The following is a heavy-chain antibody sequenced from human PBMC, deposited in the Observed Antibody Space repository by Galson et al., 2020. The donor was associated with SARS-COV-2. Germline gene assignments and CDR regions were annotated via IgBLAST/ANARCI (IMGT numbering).Heavy chain of an antibody. CDR2: IYIGGGT. V-gene: IGHV4-61*02. CDR1: SDSFNSDSYY. CDR3: VRLGSTKWSSVDC. Sequence: SETLSLTCAVSSDSFNSDSYYWGWVRRPAGKGLEWIGRIYIGGGTHNNPALKGRATISVGGSANQFSLQLTSVTAADTAVYYCVRLGSTKWSSVDCWGQGILVTVSS. J-gene: IGHJ4*03. D-gene: IGHD2-8*01.